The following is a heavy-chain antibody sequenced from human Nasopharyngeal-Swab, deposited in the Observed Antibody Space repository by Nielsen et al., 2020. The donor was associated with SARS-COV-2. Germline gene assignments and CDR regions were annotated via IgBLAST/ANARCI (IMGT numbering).Heavy chain of an antibody. Sequence: SQTLSLTCAVYGGSFSGYYWSWNRQPPGKGLEWIGEINHSGSTNYHPSLKSRVTISVDTSKNQFSLKLISVTAADTAVYYCARVEGGSPTPYYYYYYGMDVWGQGTTVTVSS. J-gene: IGHJ6*02. CDR2: INHSGST. V-gene: IGHV4-34*01. CDR3: ARVEGGSPTPYYYYYYGMDV. D-gene: IGHD6-25*01. CDR1: GGSFSGYY.